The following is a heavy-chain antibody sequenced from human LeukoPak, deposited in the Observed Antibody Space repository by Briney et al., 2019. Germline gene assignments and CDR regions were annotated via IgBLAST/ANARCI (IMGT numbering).Heavy chain of an antibody. V-gene: IGHV1-8*02. Sequence: ASVKVSCKAAGYTFTTYYVHWVRQAPGQGLEWMAWINPNSGDTNYAQKFQGRVTMTRNTSISTAYMELSSLRSEDTAVYYCARGPIWGYYYDSSGYYLDAFDIWGQGTMVTVSS. CDR2: INPNSGDT. J-gene: IGHJ3*02. D-gene: IGHD3-22*01. CDR3: ARGPIWGYYYDSSGYYLDAFDI. CDR1: GYTFTTYY.